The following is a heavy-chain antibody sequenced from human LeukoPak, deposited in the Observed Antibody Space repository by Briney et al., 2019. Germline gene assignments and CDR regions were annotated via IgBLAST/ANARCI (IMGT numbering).Heavy chain of an antibody. V-gene: IGHV3-30*18. J-gene: IGHJ4*02. Sequence: GGSLRLSCAASGFTFSSYGMHWVRQAPGKGLEWVAVISYDGSNKYYADSVKGRFTISRDNSKNTLYLQMNSLRAEDTAVYYCAKESAGYYGSGIDYWGQGTLVTVSS. CDR1: GFTFSSYG. D-gene: IGHD3-10*01. CDR2: ISYDGSNK. CDR3: AKESAGYYGSGIDY.